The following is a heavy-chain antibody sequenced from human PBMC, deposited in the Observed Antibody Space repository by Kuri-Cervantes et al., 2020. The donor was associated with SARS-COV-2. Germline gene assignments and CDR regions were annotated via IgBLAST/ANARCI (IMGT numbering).Heavy chain of an antibody. V-gene: IGHV4-34*01. CDR2: INDSGST. CDR3: ASALSWEIRGNGAFAI. D-gene: IGHD1-26*01. Sequence: GSLRLSCAVYGGSFSGYCWSWIRQPPGKGLEWIGEINDSGSTNYNPSLKSRVTISVDTSKNQFSLKLSSVTAADTAVYYCASALSWEIRGNGAFAIWGQGTMVTVSS. J-gene: IGHJ3*02. CDR1: GGSFSGYC.